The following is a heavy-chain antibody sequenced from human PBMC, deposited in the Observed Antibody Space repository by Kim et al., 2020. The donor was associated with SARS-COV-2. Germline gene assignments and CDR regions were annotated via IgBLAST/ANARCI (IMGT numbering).Heavy chain of an antibody. Sequence: SETLSLTCAVYGGSFSGYYWSWIRQPPGKGLEWIGEINHSGSTNYNPSLKSRVTISVDTSKNQFSLKLSSVTAADTAVYYCARGRNTQTLNWNYAGYYYGMDVWGQGTTVTVSS. CDR2: INHSGST. D-gene: IGHD1-7*01. J-gene: IGHJ6*02. CDR3: ARGRNTQTLNWNYAGYYYGMDV. V-gene: IGHV4-34*01. CDR1: GGSFSGYY.